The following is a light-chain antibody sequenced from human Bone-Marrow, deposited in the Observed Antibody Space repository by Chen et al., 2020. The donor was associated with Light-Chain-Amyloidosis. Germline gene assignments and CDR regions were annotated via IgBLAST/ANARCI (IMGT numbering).Light chain of an antibody. V-gene: IGLV3-21*02. CDR2: DDS. CDR3: QVWDRSSDRPV. CDR1: NIGSTS. J-gene: IGLJ3*02. Sequence: SYVLTQPSSVSVAPGQTATFAGGGNNIGSTSVHWYQQTPGQAPLLVVYDDSDRPSGIPERLSGSNSGNTATLTISRVEAGDEADYYCQVWDRSSDRPVFGGGTKLTVL.